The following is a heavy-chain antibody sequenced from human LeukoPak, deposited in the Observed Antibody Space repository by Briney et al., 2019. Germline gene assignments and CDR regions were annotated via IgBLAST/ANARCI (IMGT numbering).Heavy chain of an antibody. V-gene: IGHV3-23*01. CDR1: GFTFSSYA. CDR2: ISGSGGST. CDR3: AKDLLSGSCSSGWYFDY. D-gene: IGHD6-19*01. Sequence: PGGSLRLSCAASGFTFSSYAMSWVRQAPGKGLEWVSAISGSGGSTYYADSVKGRFTISRDNSKNTLYLQMNSLRAEDTAVYYCAKDLLSGSCSSGWYFDYWGQGTLVTVSS. J-gene: IGHJ4*02.